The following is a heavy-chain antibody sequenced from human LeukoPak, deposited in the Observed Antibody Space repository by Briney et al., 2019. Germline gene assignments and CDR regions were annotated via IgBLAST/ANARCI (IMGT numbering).Heavy chain of an antibody. CDR3: ARTGYDSSGYYYVDY. D-gene: IGHD3-22*01. CDR1: RFTFSSYS. Sequence: GGSLRLSCAASRFTFSSYSMNWVRQAPGKGLEWVSSISSSGSYIYYADSVKGRFTISRDNAKNSLYLQMNSLRAEDTAVYYCARTGYDSSGYYYVDYWGQGTLVTVSS. J-gene: IGHJ4*02. V-gene: IGHV3-21*01. CDR2: ISSSGSYI.